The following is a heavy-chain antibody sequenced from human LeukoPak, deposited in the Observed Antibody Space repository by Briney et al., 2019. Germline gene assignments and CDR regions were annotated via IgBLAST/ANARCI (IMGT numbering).Heavy chain of an antibody. CDR2: ISGSGAST. Sequence: GGSPRLSCAASGFTFSSYAMSWVRQAPGKGLEWVSAISGSGASTYYADSVKDRFTISRDNSKNTLYLQMNSLRAEDTAVYYCAKAGSGWYDFQHWGQGTLVTVSS. CDR3: AKAGSGWYDFQH. V-gene: IGHV3-23*01. D-gene: IGHD6-19*01. J-gene: IGHJ1*01. CDR1: GFTFSSYA.